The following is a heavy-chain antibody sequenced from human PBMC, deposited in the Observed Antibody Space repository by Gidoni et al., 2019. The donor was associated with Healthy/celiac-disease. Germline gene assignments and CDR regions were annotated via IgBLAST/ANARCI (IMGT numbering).Heavy chain of an antibody. J-gene: IGHJ6*02. V-gene: IGHV4-59*08. CDR3: ARHWLGIGGYYYGMDV. CDR2: IYSSGST. D-gene: IGHD6-19*01. Sequence: QVQLQESGPALVKPSETLSLTATVSGGSISSYYWSWLRQPPGKGLEWIGYIYSSGSTNYNPSLKGRVTISVDTSKKQFSLKLSYVTAADTAVYNCARHWLGIGGYYYGMDVWGQGTTVTVSS. CDR1: GGSISSYY.